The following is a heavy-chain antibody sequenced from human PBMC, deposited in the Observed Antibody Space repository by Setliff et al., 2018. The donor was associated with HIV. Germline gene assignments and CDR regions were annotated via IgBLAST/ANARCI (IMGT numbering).Heavy chain of an antibody. Sequence: SETLSLTCTVSGYSISSGYYWGWIRQPPGKGLEWIGSIYHSGSTYYNPSLKSRVTISVDTSKNQFSLKLSSVTAADTAVYYCARDDSSGWHFYYYYGMDVWGQGTTVTISS. J-gene: IGHJ6*02. V-gene: IGHV4-38-2*02. CDR1: GYSISSGYY. CDR2: IYHSGST. CDR3: ARDDSSGWHFYYYYGMDV. D-gene: IGHD6-19*01.